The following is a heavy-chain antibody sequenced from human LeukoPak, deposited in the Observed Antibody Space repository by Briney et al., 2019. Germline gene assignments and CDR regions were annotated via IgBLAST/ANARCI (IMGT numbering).Heavy chain of an antibody. J-gene: IGHJ4*02. CDR2: ISYDRSNI. V-gene: IGHV3-30*03. Sequence: GRSLRLSCAASGFTFSSYGMNWVRQAPGKGLEWVAVISYDRSNIYYADSVKGRFTISRDNSKTTLYLQMNSLRAEDTAVYCCARGDLLRYFDWLSRPGDYWGQGTLVTVPS. CDR1: GFTFSSYG. D-gene: IGHD3-9*01. CDR3: ARGDLLRYFDWLSRPGDY.